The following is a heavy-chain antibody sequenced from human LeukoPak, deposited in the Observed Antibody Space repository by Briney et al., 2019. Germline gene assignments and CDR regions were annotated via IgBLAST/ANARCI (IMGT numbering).Heavy chain of an antibody. CDR3: AREYPGIAAAVDY. V-gene: IGHV3-21*01. D-gene: IGHD6-13*01. J-gene: IGHJ4*02. CDR2: ISSSSSYI. CDR1: GFAFSSYS. Sequence: PGGSLRLSYAASGFAFSSYSMNWVRQAPGKGLEWVSSISSSSSYIYYADSVKGRFTISRDNAKNSLYLQMNSLRAEDTAVYYCAREYPGIAAAVDYWGQGTLVTVSS.